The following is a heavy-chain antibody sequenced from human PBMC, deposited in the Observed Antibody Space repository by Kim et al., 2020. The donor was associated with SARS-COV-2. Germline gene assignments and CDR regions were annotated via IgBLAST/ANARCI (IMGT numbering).Heavy chain of an antibody. J-gene: IGHJ6*02. V-gene: IGHV4-59*08. CDR2: IYYSGST. Sequence: SETLSLTCTVSGGSISSYYWSWIRQPPGKGLEWIGYIYYSGSTNYNPSLKSRVTISVDTSKNQFSLKLSSVTAADTAVYYCARLLTRNFDWLFYYYGMDVWGQGTTVTVSS. D-gene: IGHD3-9*01. CDR3: ARLLTRNFDWLFYYYGMDV. CDR1: GGSISSYY.